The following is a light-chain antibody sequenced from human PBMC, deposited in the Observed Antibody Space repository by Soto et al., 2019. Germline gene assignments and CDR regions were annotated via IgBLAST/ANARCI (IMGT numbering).Light chain of an antibody. Sequence: QSALTQPASVSGSPGQSITISCTGTSSDVGGYNYVSWYQQHPGKAPKLMIYEVTHWPSGVSNRFSGSKSGNTASLTISGLQAEDEADYYCSSSTNSGLPDVFGGGTKLTVL. CDR1: SSDVGGYNY. CDR3: SSSTNSGLPDV. V-gene: IGLV2-14*01. J-gene: IGLJ3*02. CDR2: EVT.